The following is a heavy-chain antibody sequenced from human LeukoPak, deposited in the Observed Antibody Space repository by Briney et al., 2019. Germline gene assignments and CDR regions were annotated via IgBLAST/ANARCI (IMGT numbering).Heavy chain of an antibody. Sequence: GGSLRLSCAASGFTFISYGMHWVRQAPGKGLEWVAFIRYDGSNKYYADSVKGRFTISRDNSKNTLYLQMNSLRAEDTAVYYCAKDRRPKRGYCSGGSCYVPDYFDYWGQGTLVTVSS. CDR2: IRYDGSNK. CDR1: GFTFISYG. CDR3: AKDRRPKRGYCSGGSCYVPDYFDY. J-gene: IGHJ4*02. V-gene: IGHV3-30*02. D-gene: IGHD2-15*01.